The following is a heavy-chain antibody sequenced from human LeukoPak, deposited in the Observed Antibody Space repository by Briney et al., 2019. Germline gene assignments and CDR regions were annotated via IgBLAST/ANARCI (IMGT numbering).Heavy chain of an antibody. CDR1: GFTFSSYW. Sequence: PGGSLRLSCAASGFTFSSYWMHWVRQAPGKGLVWVSRINGDGSSTTYADSVKGRFTISRDNAKNSLYLQTNSLRAEDTAVYYCATYSSLNRREFQYWGQGTLLTVSS. J-gene: IGHJ1*01. V-gene: IGHV3-74*01. CDR3: ATYSSLNRREFQY. CDR2: INGDGSST. D-gene: IGHD3-22*01.